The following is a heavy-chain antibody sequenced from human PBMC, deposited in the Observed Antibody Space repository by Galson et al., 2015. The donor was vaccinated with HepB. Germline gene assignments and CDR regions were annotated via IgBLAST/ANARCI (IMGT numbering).Heavy chain of an antibody. CDR1: GYSFTSYW. Sequence: QSGAEVKKPGESLKISCKGSGYSFTSYWIGWVRQMPGKGLEWMGIIYPGDSDTRYSPSFQGQVTISADKSISTAYLQWSSLKASGTAMYYCARPKYYDFWSGPRYYFDYWGQGTLVTVSS. CDR2: IYPGDSDT. CDR3: ARPKYYDFWSGPRYYFDY. V-gene: IGHV5-51*01. D-gene: IGHD3-3*01. J-gene: IGHJ4*02.